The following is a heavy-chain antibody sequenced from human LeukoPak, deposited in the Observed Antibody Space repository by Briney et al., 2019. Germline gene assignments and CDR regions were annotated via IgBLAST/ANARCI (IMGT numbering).Heavy chain of an antibody. CDR3: ARSYRTYYYYYMDV. Sequence: ASVKVSCKASGGTFSSNAISWVRQAPGQGLEWMGGIIPIFGTANYAQKFQGRVTITADESTSTAYMELSSLISEGTAVYYCARSYRTYYYYYMDVWGKGTTVTISS. D-gene: IGHD1-26*01. CDR1: GGTFSSNA. J-gene: IGHJ6*03. CDR2: IIPIFGTA. V-gene: IGHV1-69*13.